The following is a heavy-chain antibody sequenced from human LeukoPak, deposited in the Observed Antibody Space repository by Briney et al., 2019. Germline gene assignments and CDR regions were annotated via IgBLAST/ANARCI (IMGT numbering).Heavy chain of an antibody. Sequence: HPSETLSLTCTVSGGSITSSSYSWVWIRQPPGKGLEWIGSIFYSGRTNYNPSLETRVAISVDMSNNQFSLRLSSVTAADTAVYYCARERGTIFGVVIIRRNYFDYWGHGTLFTVSS. D-gene: IGHD3-3*01. CDR3: ARERGTIFGVVIIRRNYFDY. J-gene: IGHJ4*01. CDR1: GGSITSSSYS. V-gene: IGHV4-39*02. CDR2: IFYSGRT.